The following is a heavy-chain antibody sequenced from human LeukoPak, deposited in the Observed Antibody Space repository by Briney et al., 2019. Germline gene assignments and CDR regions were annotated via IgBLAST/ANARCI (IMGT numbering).Heavy chain of an antibody. CDR1: GGSISSYY. J-gene: IGHJ6*03. D-gene: IGHD6-13*01. CDR3: ARVVAAAGTMRALEYYYYYYMDV. CDR2: IYYSGST. Sequence: SETLSLTCTVSGGSISSYYWSWIRQPPGKGLEWIGYIYYSGSTNYNPSLKSRVTISVDTSKNQFSLKLSSVTAADTAVYYCARVVAAAGTMRALEYYYYYYMDVWGKGTTVTISS. V-gene: IGHV4-59*01.